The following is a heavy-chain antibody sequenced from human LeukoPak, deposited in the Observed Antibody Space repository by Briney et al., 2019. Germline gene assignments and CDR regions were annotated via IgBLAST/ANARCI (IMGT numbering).Heavy chain of an antibody. CDR3: TTGTWIQLWLADY. Sequence: GGSLRLSCAASGFTFSNACMSWVRQAPGKGLEWVGHIKTKTDGGTTDYAAPVKGRFTISRDDSKNTLYLQMNSLKTEDTALYYCTTGTWIQLWLADYWGQGTLVTVSS. CDR1: GFTFSNAC. D-gene: IGHD5-18*01. CDR2: IKTKTDGGTT. J-gene: IGHJ4*02. V-gene: IGHV3-15*01.